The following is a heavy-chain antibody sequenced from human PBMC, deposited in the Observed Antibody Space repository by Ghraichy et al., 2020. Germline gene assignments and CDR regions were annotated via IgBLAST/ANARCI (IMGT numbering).Heavy chain of an antibody. CDR1: GYTFTNYG. J-gene: IGHJ6*02. V-gene: IGHV1-18*01. Sequence: ASVKVSCKASGYTFTNYGIGRVRQAPGQGLEWMGWISGYNGYTYYAQNIQDRVTMTTDTSTTTAYMELRSLESDDTAVYYCARALSGSGSYYYPYYGMDVWGQGTTVTVSS. CDR3: ARALSGSGSYYYPYYGMDV. D-gene: IGHD3-10*01. CDR2: ISGYNGYT.